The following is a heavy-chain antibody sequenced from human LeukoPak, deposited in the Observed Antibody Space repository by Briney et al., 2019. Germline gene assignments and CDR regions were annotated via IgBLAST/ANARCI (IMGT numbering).Heavy chain of an antibody. Sequence: SETLSLTCAVYGGSFSGYYWSWIRQPPGKGLEWIGEINHSGSTNYNPSLKSRVTISVDTSKNQFSLKLSSVTAADTAVYYCARRASSGYYYAHAFDIWGQGTMVTVSS. D-gene: IGHD3-22*01. CDR1: GGSFSGYY. CDR3: ARRASSGYYYAHAFDI. J-gene: IGHJ3*02. CDR2: INHSGST. V-gene: IGHV4-34*01.